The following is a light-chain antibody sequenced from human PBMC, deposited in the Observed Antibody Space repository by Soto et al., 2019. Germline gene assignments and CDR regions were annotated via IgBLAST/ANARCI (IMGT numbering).Light chain of an antibody. V-gene: IGKV3-20*01. CDR1: QSLSTYS. Sequence: EIVLTQSPGTLSLSPGERATLSCRASQSLSTYSLAWYQQKPGQTPRLLIYAASTRDTDIPDRFNGSGSGTDFALTISSLEPEDFALYYCQQYEASPLTFGPGTKVDVK. J-gene: IGKJ3*01. CDR2: AAS. CDR3: QQYEASPLT.